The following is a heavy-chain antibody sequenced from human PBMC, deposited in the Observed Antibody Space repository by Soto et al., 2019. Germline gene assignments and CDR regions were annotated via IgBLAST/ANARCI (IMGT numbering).Heavy chain of an antibody. CDR2: ISYDGSNK. CDR3: ARVILGYCSGGSCFPVYLGEGMDV. J-gene: IGHJ6*02. V-gene: IGHV3-30*03. Sequence: PGGSLRLSCAASGFTFSSYGMHWVRQAPGKGLEWVAVISYDGSNKYYADSVKSRFTISRDNSKNTLYMQMNSQRAEDTTVYYCARVILGYCSGGSCFPVYLGEGMDVWGQGTTVTVSS. D-gene: IGHD2-15*01. CDR1: GFTFSSYG.